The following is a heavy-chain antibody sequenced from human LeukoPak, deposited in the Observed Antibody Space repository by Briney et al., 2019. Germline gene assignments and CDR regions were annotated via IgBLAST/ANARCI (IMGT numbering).Heavy chain of an antibody. CDR1: GFTFSGYW. V-gene: IGHV3-7*03. D-gene: IGHD3-3*02. CDR3: ARSFSYSFD. J-gene: IGHJ4*01. CDR2: TNEDGRER. Sequence: GGCLRLSCAASGFTFSGYWVTWGRQAPGKGREGLANTNEDGRERQPADSRRGRFTIARDNTHNTASLQLNTRRVDDTPVYYCARSFSYSFD.